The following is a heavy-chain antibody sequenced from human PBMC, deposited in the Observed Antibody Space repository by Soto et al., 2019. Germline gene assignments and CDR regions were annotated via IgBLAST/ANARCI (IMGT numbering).Heavy chain of an antibody. CDR3: FRAEDDIRGPVPVSAFLLHRSPDL. D-gene: IGHD3-3*01. V-gene: IGHV3-30-3*01. J-gene: IGHJ2*01. Sequence: KGLEWVAVISYDGSNKYYADSVKGRFTISRDNSKNTLYLQMNSLRAEDTAVYYFFRAEDDIRGPVPVSAFLLHRSPDL. CDR2: ISYDGSNK.